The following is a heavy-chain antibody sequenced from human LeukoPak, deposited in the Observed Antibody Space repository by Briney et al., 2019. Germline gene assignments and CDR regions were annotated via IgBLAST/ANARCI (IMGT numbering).Heavy chain of an antibody. CDR2: ISYDGSHK. Sequence: GGSLRLSCAASGFTFSSYGIHWVRQAPGKGLEWVAVISYDGSHKYYADSVKGRFTISRDNPKNTLYLQMNSLRAEDTAVYYCAKDYYGSGVYVLYNWFDPWGQGTLVTVSS. CDR3: AKDYYGSGVYVLYNWFDP. V-gene: IGHV3-30*18. D-gene: IGHD3-10*01. CDR1: GFTFSSYG. J-gene: IGHJ5*02.